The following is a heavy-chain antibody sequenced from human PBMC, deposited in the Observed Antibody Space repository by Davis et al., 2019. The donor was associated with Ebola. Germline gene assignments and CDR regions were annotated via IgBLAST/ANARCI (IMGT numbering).Heavy chain of an antibody. CDR2: ISSTSGTI. J-gene: IGHJ4*02. CDR1: GFNFSYYS. D-gene: IGHD1/OR15-1a*01. CDR3: VRDMEQQLPWRVIFDL. Sequence: PGGSLRLSCVASGFNFSYYSMNWVRQAPGKGLEWVSYISSTSGTIYYPDSVKGRFTISRDNARNSVFLQMNSLRVEDTAVYYCVRDMEQQLPWRVIFDLWGQGALVTVSS. V-gene: IGHV3-48*04.